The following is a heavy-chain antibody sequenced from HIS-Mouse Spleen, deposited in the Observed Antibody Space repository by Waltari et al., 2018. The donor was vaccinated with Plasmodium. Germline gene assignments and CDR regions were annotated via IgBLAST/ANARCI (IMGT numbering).Heavy chain of an antibody. V-gene: IGHV4-59*12. CDR1: GGSISSYY. J-gene: IGHJ4*02. Sequence: QVQLQESGPGLVKPSETLSLTCTVSGGSISSYYWSWIRPPPGKGLEWIGYIYYSGSTNYNPSLKSRVTISVDTSKNQFSLKLSSVTAADTAVYYCARGPGYSSGWYYFDYWGQGTLVTVSS. D-gene: IGHD6-19*01. CDR3: ARGPGYSSGWYYFDY. CDR2: IYYSGST.